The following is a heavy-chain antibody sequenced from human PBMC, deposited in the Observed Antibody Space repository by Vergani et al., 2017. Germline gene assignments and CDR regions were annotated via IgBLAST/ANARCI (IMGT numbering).Heavy chain of an antibody. CDR2: IYYSGST. V-gene: IGHV4-39*07. CDR1: GGSISSSSYY. Sequence: QLQLQESGPGLVKPSETLSLTCTVSGGSISSSSYYWGWIRQPPGKGLEWIGSIYYSGSTYYNPSLKSRVTISVDTSKNQFSLKLSSVTAADTAVYYCARGLYLGGFDPWGQGTLVTVSS. J-gene: IGHJ5*02. CDR3: ARGLYLGGFDP. D-gene: IGHD3-16*01.